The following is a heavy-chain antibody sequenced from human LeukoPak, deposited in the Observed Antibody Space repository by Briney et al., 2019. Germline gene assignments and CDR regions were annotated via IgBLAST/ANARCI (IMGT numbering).Heavy chain of an antibody. J-gene: IGHJ5*02. Sequence: SQNLSLTCAISGDTVSSNSAAWNWIRQSPSRGLEWLGRTYYGSKWYNDYAVSVKSRITINPDTSKNQFSLKLSSVTAADTAVYYCARGYSSSWSSDPWGQGTLVTVSS. CDR1: GDTVSSNSAA. D-gene: IGHD6-13*01. CDR3: ARGYSSSWSSDP. CDR2: TYYGSKWYN. V-gene: IGHV6-1*01.